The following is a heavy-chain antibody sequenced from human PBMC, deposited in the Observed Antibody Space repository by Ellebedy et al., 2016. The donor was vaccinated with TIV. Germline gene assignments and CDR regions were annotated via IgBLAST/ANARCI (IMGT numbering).Heavy chain of an antibody. CDR1: GFSVRSNY. Sequence: GESLKISCAASGFSVRSNYMCWVRQAPGKGLEWVSTISRSGGSTYYADSVKGRFTISRDNSKNTLYLQMNSLRVEDTAVYYCAKVDNSGYPNWYFDLWGRGTLVTVSS. J-gene: IGHJ2*01. D-gene: IGHD3-22*01. CDR3: AKVDNSGYPNWYFDL. V-gene: IGHV3-23*01. CDR2: ISRSGGST.